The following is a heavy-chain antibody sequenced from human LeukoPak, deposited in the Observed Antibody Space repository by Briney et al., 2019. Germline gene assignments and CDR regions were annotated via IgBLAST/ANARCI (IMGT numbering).Heavy chain of an antibody. D-gene: IGHD3-22*01. J-gene: IGHJ4*02. V-gene: IGHV4-39*01. CDR1: GGSISSSSYY. CDR3: ARPLYYYDSSGYHF. Sequence: SETLSLTCTVSGGSISSSSYYWGWIRQPPGKGLEWIGSIYYSGSTYYNPSLKSRVTISVDTSKNQFSLKLSSVTAADTAVYYCARPLYYYDSSGYHFWGQGTPVTVSS. CDR2: IYYSGST.